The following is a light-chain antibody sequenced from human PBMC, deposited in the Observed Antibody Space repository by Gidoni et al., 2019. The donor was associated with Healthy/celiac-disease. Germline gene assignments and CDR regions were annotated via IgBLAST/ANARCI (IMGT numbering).Light chain of an antibody. J-gene: IGKJ2*01. CDR3: QQYGSSPPMYT. V-gene: IGKV3-20*01. CDR2: GAS. CDR1: PSVRSSY. Sequence: TQSPATLSLSPGESATLSCRASPSVRSSYLAWYQQKPGQAPRLLIYGASSRATGSPDRFSGSGSGTDFTLTISRLEPEDFAVYYCQQYGSSPPMYTFGQGTKLEIK.